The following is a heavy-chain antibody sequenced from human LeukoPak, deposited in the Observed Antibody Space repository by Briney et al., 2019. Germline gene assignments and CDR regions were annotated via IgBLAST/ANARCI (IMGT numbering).Heavy chain of an antibody. CDR3: ARLYYYESRGYLDY. J-gene: IGHJ4*02. CDR2: ISSSSSYT. D-gene: IGHD3-22*01. CDR1: GFTFSDYY. Sequence: PGGSLRLSCAASGFTFSDYYMSWIRQAPGKGLEWVSYISSSSSYTNYADSVKGRFTISRDNFKSTLYLQMNSLRAEDTAVYYCARLYYYESRGYLDYWGQGTLVTVSS. V-gene: IGHV3-11*06.